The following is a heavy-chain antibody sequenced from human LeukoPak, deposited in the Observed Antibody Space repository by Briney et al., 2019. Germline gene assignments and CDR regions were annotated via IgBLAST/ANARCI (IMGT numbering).Heavy chain of an antibody. Sequence: SETLSLTCTVSGGSISSSSYYWGWIRQPPGKGLEWIGSIYYSGSTYYNPSLKSRVTISVDTSKNQFSLKLSSVTAADTAVYYCARQGCTNGVCYVADYWGQGTLVTVSS. D-gene: IGHD2-8*01. CDR1: GGSISSSSYY. CDR2: IYYSGST. CDR3: ARQGCTNGVCYVADY. J-gene: IGHJ4*02. V-gene: IGHV4-39*01.